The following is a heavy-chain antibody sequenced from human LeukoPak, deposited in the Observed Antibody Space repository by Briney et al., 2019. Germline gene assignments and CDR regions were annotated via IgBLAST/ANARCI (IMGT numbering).Heavy chain of an antibody. CDR3: ARRYSSLSYYMDV. Sequence: SETLSLTCTVSGGSISTGSYYWGWIRQPPGKGLEWIGSIYYSGSTYYNPSLKSRVTISVGTSKNQFSLKLSFVTAADTAVYYCARRYSSLSYYMDVWGKGTTVTVSS. V-gene: IGHV4-39*07. D-gene: IGHD6-19*01. CDR1: GGSISTGSYY. CDR2: IYYSGST. J-gene: IGHJ6*03.